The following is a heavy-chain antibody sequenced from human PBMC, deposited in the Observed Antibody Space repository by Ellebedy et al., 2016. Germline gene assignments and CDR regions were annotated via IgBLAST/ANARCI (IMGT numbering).Heavy chain of an antibody. J-gene: IGHJ2*01. V-gene: IGHV2-26*01. CDR2: IFSNDEK. CDR1: GFSVNNDRMG. Sequence: SGPTLVKPTETLTLTCTVSGFSVNNDRMGVSWIRQPPGKALEWLAYIFSNDEKSYNTSLASRLTISKDSTNTQVVLTMTNMDPVDTATYYCARTETVGAENWYFDLWGRGTLVTVSS. CDR3: ARTETVGAENWYFDL. D-gene: IGHD1-26*01.